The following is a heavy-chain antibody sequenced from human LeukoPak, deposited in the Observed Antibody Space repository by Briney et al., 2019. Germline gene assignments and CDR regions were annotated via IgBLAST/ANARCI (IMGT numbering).Heavy chain of an antibody. D-gene: IGHD2-2*01. CDR3: AKDGSSAWGYYFDY. CDR2: ISGSGGST. CDR1: GFTFSTYG. J-gene: IGHJ4*02. V-gene: IGHV3-23*01. Sequence: GGSLRLSCVASGFTFSTYGMSWVRPAPGKGLEWVSAISGSGGSTYYADSVKGRFTISRDNSKNTLYLQMNSLRAEDTAVYHCAKDGSSAWGYYFDYWGQGTLVTVSS.